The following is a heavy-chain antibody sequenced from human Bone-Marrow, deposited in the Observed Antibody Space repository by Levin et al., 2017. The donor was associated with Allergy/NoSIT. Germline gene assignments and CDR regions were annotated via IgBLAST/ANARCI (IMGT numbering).Heavy chain of an antibody. CDR2: IDPTRGAT. J-gene: IGHJ4*02. D-gene: IGHD6-13*01. CDR3: ARGGASSNDY. V-gene: IGHV1-2*02. Sequence: GESLKISCTVSGYPFTDYYIHWIRQTPGQGLEWIGWIDPTRGATQFAEKFHARVVLTRDSSISTAYMELGKLRSDDTALYYCARGGASSNDYWGQGTLVTVSS. CDR1: GYPFTDYY.